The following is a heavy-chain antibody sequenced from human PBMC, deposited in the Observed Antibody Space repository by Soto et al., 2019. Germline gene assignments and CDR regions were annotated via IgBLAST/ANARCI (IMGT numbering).Heavy chain of an antibody. D-gene: IGHD4-4*01. CDR3: AREAPDYNWSPGMDV. CDR1: GFTFSSYA. Sequence: QVQVVESGGGVVQPGRSLRLSCAASGFTFSSYAMHWVRQAPGKVLEWVAVISYDGSNKYYADSVKGRFTISRDNSKNTLYLQMNSLRAEETAVYYCAREAPDYNWSPGMDVWGQGTTVTVSS. CDR2: ISYDGSNK. J-gene: IGHJ6*02. V-gene: IGHV3-30-3*01.